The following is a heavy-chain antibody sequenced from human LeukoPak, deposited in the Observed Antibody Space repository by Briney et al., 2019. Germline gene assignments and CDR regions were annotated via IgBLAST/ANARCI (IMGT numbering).Heavy chain of an antibody. V-gene: IGHV4-4*07. CDR3: ARDPRYSSSAHVFDI. CDR1: GGSISTYY. Sequence: KPSETLSLTCTVSGGSISTYYWSWIRQPAGKGLEWIGRIYSSGSTNYNPSLKSRVTISQDTSKNQVSLELSSVTAADTAVYYCARDPRYSSSAHVFDIWGQGTMVTVSS. D-gene: IGHD6-6*01. J-gene: IGHJ3*02. CDR2: IYSSGST.